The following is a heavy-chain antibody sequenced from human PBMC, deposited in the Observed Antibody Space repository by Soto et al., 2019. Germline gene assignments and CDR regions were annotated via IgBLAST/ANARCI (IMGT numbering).Heavy chain of an antibody. V-gene: IGHV1-18*01. Sequence: ASVKVSCKASGYTFTSYGISWVRQAPGQGLEWMGWISAYNGNTNYAQKLQGRVTMTTDTSTSTAYMELRSLRSDDTAVYYCARAFDCTNGVRYLYYFDYWGLGTLVTVSS. D-gene: IGHD2-8*01. CDR1: GYTFTSYG. CDR2: ISAYNGNT. CDR3: ARAFDCTNGVRYLYYFDY. J-gene: IGHJ4*02.